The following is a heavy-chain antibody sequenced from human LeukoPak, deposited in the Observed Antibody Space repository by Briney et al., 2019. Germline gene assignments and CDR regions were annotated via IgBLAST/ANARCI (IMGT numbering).Heavy chain of an antibody. CDR3: ARGRYCSADICSGGDAFDI. Sequence: PSETLSLTCAVYGGSFSGYYWSWIRQPPGRGLEWIGEINHSGSTNYNPSLKSRVTISVDTSKNQFSLKLSSVTAADTAVYYCARGRYCSADICSGGDAFDIWGQGTMVSVSS. J-gene: IGHJ3*02. CDR1: GGSFSGYY. D-gene: IGHD2-15*01. CDR2: INHSGST. V-gene: IGHV4-34*01.